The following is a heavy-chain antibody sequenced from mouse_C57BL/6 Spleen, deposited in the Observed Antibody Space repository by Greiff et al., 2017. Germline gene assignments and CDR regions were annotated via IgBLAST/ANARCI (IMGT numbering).Heavy chain of an antibody. V-gene: IGHV1-55*01. CDR1: GYTFTSYW. CDR2: IYPGSGST. CDR3: ARTTTVVAPYYFDY. Sequence: QVHVKQPGAELVKPGASVKMSCKASGYTFTSYWITWVKQRPGQGLEWIGDIYPGSGSTNYNEKFKSKATLTVDTSSSTAYMQLSSLTSEDSAVYYCARTTTVVAPYYFDYWGQGTTLTVSS. D-gene: IGHD1-1*01. J-gene: IGHJ2*01.